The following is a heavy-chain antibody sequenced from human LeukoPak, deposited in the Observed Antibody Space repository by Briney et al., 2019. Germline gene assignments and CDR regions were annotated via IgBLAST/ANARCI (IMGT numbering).Heavy chain of an antibody. D-gene: IGHD4-17*01. V-gene: IGHV3-23*01. J-gene: IGHJ4*02. CDR2: ISANDGST. CDR1: GFTFSSYA. Sequence: GGSLRLSCAASGFTFSSYAMSWVRQAPGKGLEWVSFISANDGSTHYADSVKGRFTISRDDSTNTVYLQMNSLRAEDTAVYYCARDSVRYGDYEVWAVGNLDHWGQGTLVTVSS. CDR3: ARDSVRYGDYEVWAVGNLDH.